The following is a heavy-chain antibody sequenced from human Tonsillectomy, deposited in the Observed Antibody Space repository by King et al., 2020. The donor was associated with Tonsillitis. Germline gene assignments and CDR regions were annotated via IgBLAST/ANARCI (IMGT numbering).Heavy chain of an antibody. CDR1: GGSISSYY. CDR2: IYTSGST. CDR3: ERSGGPYGSDFVFDI. J-gene: IGHJ3*02. D-gene: IGHD3-10*01. Sequence: QVQLQESGPGLVKPSETLSLTCTVSGGSISSYYWSWIRQPAGKGLEWIGRIYTSGSTNYNPSLKSRVSMSVDTSKNQFSLQLSSVTAADTAVYYCERSGGPYGSDFVFDIWGQGTMVTVSS. V-gene: IGHV4-4*07.